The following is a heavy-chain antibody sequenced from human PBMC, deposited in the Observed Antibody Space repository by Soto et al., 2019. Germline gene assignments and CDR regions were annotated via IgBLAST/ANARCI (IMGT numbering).Heavy chain of an antibody. CDR3: AGTAEQPGDGYYYYGMDV. V-gene: IGHV3-74*01. CDR2: INSDGSST. CDR1: GFTFSSYW. Sequence: PGGSLRLSCVASGFTFSSYWMHWVRQAPGKGLVWVSRINSDGSSTSYAQKFQGRVTMTRDTSTSTVYMELSGLRSEDTAVYYCAGTAEQPGDGYYYYGMDVWGQGTTVTVSS. D-gene: IGHD3-10*01. J-gene: IGHJ6*02.